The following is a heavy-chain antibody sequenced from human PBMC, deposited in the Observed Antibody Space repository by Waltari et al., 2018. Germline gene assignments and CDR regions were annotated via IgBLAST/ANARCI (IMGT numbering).Heavy chain of an antibody. D-gene: IGHD6-13*01. V-gene: IGHV1-2*02. CDR1: GFIFPAYY. CDR2: INPDSGAT. Sequence: QVQLVQSGAEVKKPGASVKVSCKASGFIFPAYYMHWVRQAPGQGLEWMGWINPDSGATNYAQKFQDRVTMTRDTSISTAYMELSRLTSDDTAMYFCARTLYYSSTEFGPWGQGTLVTVSS. CDR3: ARTLYYSSTEFGP. J-gene: IGHJ5*02.